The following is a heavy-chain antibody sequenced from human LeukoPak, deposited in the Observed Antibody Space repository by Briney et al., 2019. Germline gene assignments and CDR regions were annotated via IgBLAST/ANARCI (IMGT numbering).Heavy chain of an antibody. D-gene: IGHD6-19*01. Sequence: GGSLRLSCAASGFTFSIYSMNWVRQAPGKGLECVSSISSSSSYIYYADSVKGRFTISRDNAKNSLYLQMNSLRAEDTAVYYCARDPYSSGWKPGYGMDVGGQGTTVTVSS. J-gene: IGHJ6*02. CDR3: ARDPYSSGWKPGYGMDV. V-gene: IGHV3-21*01. CDR2: ISSSSSYI. CDR1: GFTFSIYS.